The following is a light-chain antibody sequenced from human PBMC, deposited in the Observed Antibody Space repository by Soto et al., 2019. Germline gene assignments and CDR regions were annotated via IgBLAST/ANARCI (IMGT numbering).Light chain of an antibody. Sequence: DIQMTQSPSTLSASVGEIVTISCRANASISSLLAWYQQKPGKAPKLLIYDASSLEVGVPSRFRGSGSWTEFTLTIISLQSDDFATYYCQQYNTYSWTFGHGTKVEIK. V-gene: IGKV1-5*01. J-gene: IGKJ1*01. CDR3: QQYNTYSWT. CDR1: ASISSL. CDR2: DAS.